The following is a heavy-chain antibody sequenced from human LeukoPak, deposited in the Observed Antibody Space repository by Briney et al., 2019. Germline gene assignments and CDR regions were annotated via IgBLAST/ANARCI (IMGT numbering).Heavy chain of an antibody. CDR2: ISGSGDST. J-gene: IGHJ4*02. Sequence: GGSLRLSCAASRFTFSTYAMGWVRQVSGKGLEWVSTISGSGDSTFYADSVKGRFTISRDNSKNTLYLQMNSLRAEDTAVYYCAKEGGGSSGPWTYYFDYWGQGTLVTVSS. D-gene: IGHD3-10*01. CDR1: RFTFSTYA. V-gene: IGHV3-23*01. CDR3: AKEGGGSSGPWTYYFDY.